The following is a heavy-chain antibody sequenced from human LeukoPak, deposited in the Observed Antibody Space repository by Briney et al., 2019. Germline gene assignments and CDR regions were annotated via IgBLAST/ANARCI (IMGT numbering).Heavy chain of an antibody. CDR1: GYTFTSYA. CDR3: ARGLIRDSGSWGYFDY. J-gene: IGHJ4*02. D-gene: IGHD5-12*01. CDR2: INAGNGNT. Sequence: ASVKVSCKASGYTFTSYAMHWVRQAPGQRLEWMGWINAGNGNTKYSQKFQGRVTITRDTSASTAYMELSSLRSEDTAVYYCARGLIRDSGSWGYFDYWGQGTLVTVSS. V-gene: IGHV1-3*01.